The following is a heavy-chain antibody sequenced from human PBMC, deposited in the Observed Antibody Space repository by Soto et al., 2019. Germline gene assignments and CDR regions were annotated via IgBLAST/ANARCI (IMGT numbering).Heavy chain of an antibody. D-gene: IGHD1-26*01. Sequence: EVQLVESGGGLVQPGRSLRLSCAASGFTFDDYAMHWVRQAPGKGLEWVSGISWNSGSIGYADSVKGRFTISRDNAKYSLYLQMNSLRAEDTALYYCAKSIVGATRGAFDIWGQGTMVTVSS. CDR2: ISWNSGSI. CDR1: GFTFDDYA. J-gene: IGHJ3*02. CDR3: AKSIVGATRGAFDI. V-gene: IGHV3-9*01.